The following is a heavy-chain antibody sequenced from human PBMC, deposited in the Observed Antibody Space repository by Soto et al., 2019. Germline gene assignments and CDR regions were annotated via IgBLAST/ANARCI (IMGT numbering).Heavy chain of an antibody. J-gene: IGHJ4*02. Sequence: EVQLVESGGDLVQPGGSLRLSCVASGFTFSSYWMSWVRQAPGKGLEWVANIKQDGSEKYYVDSVKGRFTISRDNAKNSLYLQMNSLRAEDTAVYYCARYCSNGVCHKSFDYWGQGTLVTVSS. CDR1: GFTFSSYW. D-gene: IGHD2-8*01. CDR2: IKQDGSEK. CDR3: ARYCSNGVCHKSFDY. V-gene: IGHV3-7*01.